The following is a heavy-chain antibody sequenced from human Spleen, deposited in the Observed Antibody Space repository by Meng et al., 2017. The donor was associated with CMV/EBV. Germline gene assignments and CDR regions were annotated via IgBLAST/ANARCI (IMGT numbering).Heavy chain of an antibody. Sequence: GGSLRLSCAASGFTFSDYYMNWIRQAPGKGLERVSYISSSGGTTYYADSVKGRFTISRDNAKNSLYLQMNSLRVEDTAIYYCARDYNGYDTFDYWGQGTQVTVSS. V-gene: IGHV3-11*01. CDR3: ARDYNGYDTFDY. J-gene: IGHJ4*02. CDR2: ISSSGGTT. CDR1: GFTFSDYY. D-gene: IGHD5-12*01.